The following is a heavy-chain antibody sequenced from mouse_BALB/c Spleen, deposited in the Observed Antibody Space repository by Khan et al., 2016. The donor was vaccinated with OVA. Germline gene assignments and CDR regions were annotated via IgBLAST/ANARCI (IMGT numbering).Heavy chain of an antibody. J-gene: IGHJ4*01. Sequence: EVKLLESGGGLVKPGGSLKLSCAASGFTFSSYAMSWVRQTPEKRLEWVATISSGGSYTYYPDSVKGRFTISRDNAKNTLYLQMSSLRSEDTAMYYGASSDGYDGRGAMDYWGQGTSVTVSS. CDR1: GFTFSSYA. D-gene: IGHD2-2*01. CDR2: ISSGGSYT. V-gene: IGHV5-9-3*01. CDR3: ASSDGYDGRGAMDY.